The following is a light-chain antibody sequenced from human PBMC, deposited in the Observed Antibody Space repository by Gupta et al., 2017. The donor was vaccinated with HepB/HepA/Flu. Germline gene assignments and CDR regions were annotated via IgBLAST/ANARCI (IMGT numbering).Light chain of an antibody. Sequence: DIDLAQPPYTLAVSLGARATINCKSSQSVLYNPDSKHYVGWYQQKPGQPPKKRLNWASTPESGVLYPFSGSGSGADFTLTIITLQPQDVAVSYCHQDEGRALTFGGGNKGAIK. CDR2: WAS. J-gene: IGKJ4*01. V-gene: IGKV4-1*01. CDR3: HQDEGRALT. CDR1: QSVLYNPDSKHY.